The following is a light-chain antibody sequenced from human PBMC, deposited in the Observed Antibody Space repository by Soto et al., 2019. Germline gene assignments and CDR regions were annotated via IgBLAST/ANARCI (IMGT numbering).Light chain of an antibody. J-gene: IGLJ3*02. Sequence: SYELTQPPSVSVAPGQTARITCGGNNIGSKSMHWYQQKPGQAPVLVVYDDSDRPSGIPERFSGSNSGNTATLTISRVEAGDEADYYCQVWDSSSHHWLFGGGTQLTVL. V-gene: IGLV3-21*02. CDR3: QVWDSSSHHWL. CDR2: DDS. CDR1: NIGSKS.